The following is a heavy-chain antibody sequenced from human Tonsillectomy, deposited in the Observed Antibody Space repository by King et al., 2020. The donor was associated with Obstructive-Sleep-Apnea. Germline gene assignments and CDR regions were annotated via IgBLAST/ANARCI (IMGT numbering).Heavy chain of an antibody. V-gene: IGHV3-74*01. CDR3: ARASTPFGVVIPFFDY. Sequence: VQLVESGGGLVQPGGSLRLSCAASGFTFSSYWMHWVRQAPGKGLVWVSRINSDGSSTSYADSVKGRFTISRDNAKNPLYLQMNSLRAEDTAVYYCARASTPFGVVIPFFDYWGQGTLVTVSS. CDR2: INSDGSST. CDR1: GFTFSSYW. D-gene: IGHD3-3*01. J-gene: IGHJ4*02.